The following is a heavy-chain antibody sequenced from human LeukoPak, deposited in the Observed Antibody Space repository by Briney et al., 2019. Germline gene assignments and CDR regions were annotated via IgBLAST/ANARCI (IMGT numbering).Heavy chain of an antibody. CDR1: GYTFTSFG. V-gene: IGHV1-18*01. CDR2: ISAYNGNT. J-gene: IGHJ4*02. CDR3: ARAYYYDSSGSPIDY. D-gene: IGHD3-22*01. Sequence: ASVKVSCKASGYTFTSFGITWLRQAPGQGLEWMGWISAYNGNTNYAQKLQGRVTITADESTSTAYMELSSLRSEDTAVYYCARAYYYDSSGSPIDYWGQGTLVTVSS.